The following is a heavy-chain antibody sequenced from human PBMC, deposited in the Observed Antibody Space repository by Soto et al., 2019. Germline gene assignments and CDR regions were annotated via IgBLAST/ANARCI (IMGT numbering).Heavy chain of an antibody. CDR2: ISAYNGNT. J-gene: IGHJ4*02. D-gene: IGHD4-17*01. CDR3: ARGSESRTTVYFHX. V-gene: IGHV1-18*01. CDR1: GYTFTSYG. Sequence: ASVKVSCNASGYTFTSYGISWVRQAPGQGLEWMGLISAYNGNTNYAQKLQGRVTMTTDTSTSTAYMELRSLRSDDTAVYYCARGSESRTTVYFHXWGQATLVTVSX.